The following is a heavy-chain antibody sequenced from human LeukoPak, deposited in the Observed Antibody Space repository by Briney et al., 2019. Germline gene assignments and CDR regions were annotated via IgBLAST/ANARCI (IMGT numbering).Heavy chain of an antibody. CDR1: GFTFSSYA. CDR2: IWYDGSNK. D-gene: IGHD2-2*01. Sequence: PGGSLRLSCAASGFTFSSYAMSWVRQAPGKGLEWVAVIWYDGSNKYYADSVKGRFTISRDNSKNTLYLQMNSLRAEDTAVYYCARERGYCSSTSCYTGYFDYWGQGTLVTVSS. V-gene: IGHV3-33*08. J-gene: IGHJ4*02. CDR3: ARERGYCSSTSCYTGYFDY.